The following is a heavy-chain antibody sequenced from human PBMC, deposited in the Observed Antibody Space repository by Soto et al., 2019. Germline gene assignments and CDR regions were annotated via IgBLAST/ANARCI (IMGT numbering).Heavy chain of an antibody. J-gene: IGHJ4*02. CDR2: ISYDGSNK. Sequence: QVQLVESGGGVVQPGRSLRLSCAASGFSFSSHGMRWVRQVPGKGLEWVAIISYDGSNKYYADSVKGRFTVSRDNSKNTLYLQVNSLRAEDTAVYYCAKGAAVRIDFWGQGTLVTVSS. V-gene: IGHV3-30*18. D-gene: IGHD6-13*01. CDR3: AKGAAVRIDF. CDR1: GFSFSSHG.